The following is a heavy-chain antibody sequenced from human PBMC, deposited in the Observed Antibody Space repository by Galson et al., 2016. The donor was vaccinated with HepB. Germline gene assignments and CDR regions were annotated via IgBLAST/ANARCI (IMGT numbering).Heavy chain of an antibody. Sequence: SETLSLTCTVSGGSISSYYWSWIRQPPGKGLEWIGSIYYSGTTYYNPSLKSRVAISLDTPKNQFSLKLRSVTAADTAMYYCARHDYDSSGYNWFDPWGQGTLVTVSS. CDR2: IYYSGTT. V-gene: IGHV4-39*01. CDR1: GGSISSYY. J-gene: IGHJ5*02. D-gene: IGHD3-22*01. CDR3: ARHDYDSSGYNWFDP.